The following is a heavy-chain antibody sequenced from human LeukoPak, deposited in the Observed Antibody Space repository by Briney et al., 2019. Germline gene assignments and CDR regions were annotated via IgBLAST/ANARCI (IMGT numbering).Heavy chain of an antibody. V-gene: IGHV3-23*01. J-gene: IGHJ3*02. D-gene: IGHD3-3*01. CDR1: GFTFNNYG. CDR3: ANRLATFGVVQRAFDI. Sequence: GGSLRLSCAVSGFTFNNYGMSWVRQALGKGLEWVSTISASGDGTYYADSVKGRFTISRDSSKNTLYLQMNSLRAEDTAVYYCANRLATFGVVQRAFDIWGQGTMVTVSA. CDR2: ISASGDGT.